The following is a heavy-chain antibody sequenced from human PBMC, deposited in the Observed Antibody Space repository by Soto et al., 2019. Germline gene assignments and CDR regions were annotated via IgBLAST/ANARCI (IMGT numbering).Heavy chain of an antibody. V-gene: IGHV3-23*01. CDR3: AKGPAIVLVPAAMNYYYGMDV. Sequence: PGGSLRLSCTASGFTFSTYAMSWVRQAPGKGLEWVSAISGSGGNTYYADSVKGRFTISRDNSKNTLYLQMNSLRAEDTAVYYCAKGPAIVLVPAAMNYYYGMDVWGQGTTVTVSS. CDR1: GFTFSTYA. J-gene: IGHJ6*02. D-gene: IGHD2-2*01. CDR2: ISGSGGNT.